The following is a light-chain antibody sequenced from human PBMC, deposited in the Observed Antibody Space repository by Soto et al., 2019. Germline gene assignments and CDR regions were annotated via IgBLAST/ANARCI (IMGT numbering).Light chain of an antibody. CDR2: GAS. CDR1: QSVNIN. CDR3: QQYNNGPPMGT. Sequence: EIVMTQSPATLSVSPGERATLSCRASQSVNINLAWYQQKPGQPPRLLIQGASTRATGTPARFSGSGSGTEFTLTIRSLQSEDFAVYYCQQYNNGPPMGTFGGGTKVEIK. J-gene: IGKJ4*01. V-gene: IGKV3-15*01.